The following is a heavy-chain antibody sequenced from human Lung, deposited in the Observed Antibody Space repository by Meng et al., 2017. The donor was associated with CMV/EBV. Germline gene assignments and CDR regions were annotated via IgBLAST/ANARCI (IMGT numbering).Heavy chain of an antibody. V-gene: IGHV3-30*02. CDR3: AKDAGVRPGVPGWDGMDV. CDR1: GFTSSSYG. CDR2: IRYDGSNK. J-gene: IGHJ6*02. Sequence: SXAASGFTSSSYGMHWVRPAQGKVLEWVSFIRYDGSNKYYADSVKGRFTISRDNSKNTLYLQMNSLRAEDTAVYYCAKDAGVRPGVPGWDGMDVWGQGTTVTVSS. D-gene: IGHD3-10*01.